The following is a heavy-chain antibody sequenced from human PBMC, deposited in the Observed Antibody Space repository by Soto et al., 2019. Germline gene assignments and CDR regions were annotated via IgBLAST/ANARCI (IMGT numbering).Heavy chain of an antibody. V-gene: IGHV3-7*01. J-gene: IGHJ4*02. D-gene: IGHD6-13*01. CDR3: ARDGQLVINYFDY. CDR2: IKQDGSEK. CDR1: GFTFSSYW. Sequence: GSLRLSCAASGFTFSSYWMSWVRQAPGKGLEWVANIKQDGSEKYYVDSVKGRFTISRDNAKNSLYLQMNSLRAEDTAVYYCARDGQLVINYFDYWGQETLVTVSS.